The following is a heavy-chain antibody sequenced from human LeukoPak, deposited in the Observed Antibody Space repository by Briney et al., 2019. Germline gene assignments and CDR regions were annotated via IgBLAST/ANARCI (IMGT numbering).Heavy chain of an antibody. CDR1: GGSFSGYY. V-gene: IGHV3-30*03. CDR2: MSFDGSQ. Sequence: LSLTCAVYGGSFSGYYWSWIRQPPGKGLEWVAGMSFDGSQYYVESVKGRFTISRDNSGNTVYLHMTSLRPEDTAVYFCAREGHTSGFCGSFDIWGQGTTVTISS. J-gene: IGHJ3*02. D-gene: IGHD5-12*01. CDR3: AREGHTSGFCGSFDI.